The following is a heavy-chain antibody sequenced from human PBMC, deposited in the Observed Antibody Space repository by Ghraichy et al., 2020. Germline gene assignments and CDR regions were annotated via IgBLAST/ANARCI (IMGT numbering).Heavy chain of an antibody. V-gene: IGHV3-7*04. CDR1: GFPFNTYY. CDR2: IKQDGSEK. J-gene: IGHJ4*02. CDR3: GRGGYIYGSNPVDY. Sequence: GGSLRLSCAASGFPFNTYYMTWVRQAPGKGLEWVANIKQDGSEKYYVESVKGRFTISRDNAKDSVYLQMNSLRAEDTAVYYCGRGGYIYGSNPVDYWGQGTQVTVSP. D-gene: IGHD5-18*01.